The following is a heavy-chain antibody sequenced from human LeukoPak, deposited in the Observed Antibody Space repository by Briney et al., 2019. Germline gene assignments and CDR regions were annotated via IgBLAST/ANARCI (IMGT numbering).Heavy chain of an antibody. D-gene: IGHD3-9*01. Sequence: SETLSLTCTVSGGSISSYYLSWIRQPPGKGLEWIGYIYYSGSTNYNPSLKSRVTISVDTSKNQFSLKLSSVTAADTAVYYCARTLTACFDYWGQGTLVTVSS. V-gene: IGHV4-59*12. CDR2: IYYSGST. CDR3: ARTLTACFDY. CDR1: GGSISSYY. J-gene: IGHJ4*02.